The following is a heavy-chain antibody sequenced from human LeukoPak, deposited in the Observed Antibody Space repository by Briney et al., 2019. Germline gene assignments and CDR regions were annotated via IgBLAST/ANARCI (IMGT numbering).Heavy chain of an antibody. V-gene: IGHV1-2*02. CDR1: GYTFTRYY. Sequence: ASVTETFLSTGYTFTRYYMHWVRQPPGQGLEWMGWINPNSGGTNYAQKFQGRVTMTRDTSISTAYMELSRLRSDDTAVYYCARDRLLWYYGMDVWGQGTTVTVSS. CDR2: INPNSGGT. J-gene: IGHJ6*02. CDR3: ARDRLLWYYGMDV. D-gene: IGHD3-10*01.